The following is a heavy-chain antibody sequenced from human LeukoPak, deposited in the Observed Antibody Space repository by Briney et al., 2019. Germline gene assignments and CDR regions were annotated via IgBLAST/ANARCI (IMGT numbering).Heavy chain of an antibody. Sequence: PGGSLRLSCAASGFTFSSYAMSWVRQAPGKGLEWVSAISGSGGSTYYADSVKGRFTISRDNSKNTLYLQMNSLRAEDTAVYYCARGRVGRRYNSGWYKAPFDYWGQGTLVTVSS. J-gene: IGHJ4*02. CDR1: GFTFSSYA. CDR3: ARGRVGRRYNSGWYKAPFDY. V-gene: IGHV3-23*01. CDR2: ISGSGGST. D-gene: IGHD6-19*01.